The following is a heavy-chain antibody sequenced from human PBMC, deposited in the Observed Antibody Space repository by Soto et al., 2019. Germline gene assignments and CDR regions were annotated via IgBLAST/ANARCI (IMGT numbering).Heavy chain of an antibody. V-gene: IGHV3-30-3*01. CDR3: ARDHRVNRAVTGYYYGMDV. CDR2: ISYDGNSE. D-gene: IGHD2-21*02. Sequence: GGSLRLSCAASGFTFSNYAMHWVRQAPGKGLEWLAVISYDGNSEYFADSVKGRFTISRDNSKNTLYLQMNSLRTKDTAIYYCARDHRVNRAVTGYYYGMDVWGQGTTVTVSS. CDR1: GFTFSNYA. J-gene: IGHJ6*02.